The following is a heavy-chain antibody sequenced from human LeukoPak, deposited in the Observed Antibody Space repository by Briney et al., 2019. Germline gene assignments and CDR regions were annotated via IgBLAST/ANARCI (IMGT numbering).Heavy chain of an antibody. D-gene: IGHD3-10*01. CDR3: ARVGLLWFGEGGWFDP. V-gene: IGHV4-59*12. CDR2: ISYSGTT. J-gene: IGHJ5*02. CDR1: GGSISSYY. Sequence: SETLSLTCTVSGGSISSYYWNWIRQSPRKGLEWIGYISYSGTTYYNPFLKSRVTMSVDTSKNQFSLRLSSVTAADTAVYYCARVGLLWFGEGGWFDPWGQGTLVTVSS.